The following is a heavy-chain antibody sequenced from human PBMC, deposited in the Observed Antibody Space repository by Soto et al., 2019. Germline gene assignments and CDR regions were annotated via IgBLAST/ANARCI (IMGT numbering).Heavy chain of an antibody. D-gene: IGHD3-9*01. J-gene: IGHJ4*02. CDR2: IWYDGSNK. CDR1: GFTFSSYG. Sequence: QVQLVESGGGVVQPGRSLRLSCAASGFTFSSYGMHWVRQAPGKGLEWVAVIWYDGSNKYYADSVKGRFTISRDNSKNTLYLQMNSLRAEDTAVYYCARGLPDYDIVTGYPYFDYWGQGTLVTVSS. CDR3: ARGLPDYDIVTGYPYFDY. V-gene: IGHV3-33*01.